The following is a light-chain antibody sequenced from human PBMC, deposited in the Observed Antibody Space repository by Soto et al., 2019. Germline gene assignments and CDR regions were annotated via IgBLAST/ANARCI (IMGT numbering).Light chain of an antibody. CDR2: GNS. CDR3: QSYDSSPSKV. CDR1: SSNIGAGYD. Sequence: QLVLTQPPSVSGARGQRGTISCTGSSSNIGAGYDVHWYQQLPGTAPKLLIYGNSNRPSGVPDRFSGSKSGTSASLAITGLQAEDEADYYCQSYDSSPSKVFGTGTKLTVL. V-gene: IGLV1-40*01. J-gene: IGLJ1*01.